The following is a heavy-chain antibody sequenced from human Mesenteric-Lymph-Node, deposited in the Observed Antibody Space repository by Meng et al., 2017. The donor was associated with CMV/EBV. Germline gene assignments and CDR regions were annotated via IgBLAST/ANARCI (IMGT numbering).Heavy chain of an antibody. CDR3: ARTDDYGDYVDY. J-gene: IGHJ4*02. Sequence: ASVKVSCKASGGTFSSYVISWVRQAPGQGLEWMGWVSPYNDNRNYARKLQGRVTLTTDTSTSTAYMELRSLRSDDTAVYYCARTDDYGDYVDYWGQGTLVTVSS. CDR2: VSPYNDNR. V-gene: IGHV1-18*01. CDR1: GGTFSSYV. D-gene: IGHD4-17*01.